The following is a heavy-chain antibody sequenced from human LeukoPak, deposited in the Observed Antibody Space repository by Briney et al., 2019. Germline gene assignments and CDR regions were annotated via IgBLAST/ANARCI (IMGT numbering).Heavy chain of an antibody. CDR1: GYSFTSYW. Sequence: GESLKISCKGSGYSFTSYWIGWVRQMPGKGLEWMGIIYPGDSDTRYSPSFQGQVTISADKSISTAYLQWSSLKASDTAMYYCARSLKHIAADYYFDYWGQGTLVTVSS. J-gene: IGHJ4*02. CDR3: ARSLKHIAADYYFDY. V-gene: IGHV5-51*01. CDR2: IYPGDSDT. D-gene: IGHD6-13*01.